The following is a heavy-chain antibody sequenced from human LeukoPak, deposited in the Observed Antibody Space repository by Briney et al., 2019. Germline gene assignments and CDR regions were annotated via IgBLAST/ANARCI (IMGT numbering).Heavy chain of an antibody. D-gene: IGHD2-15*01. CDR3: AREVVAGNWFDP. Sequence: ASVKVSRKASGGTFSSYAISWVRQAPGQGLEWMGGIIPIFGTANYAQKFQGRVTITADDSTSTAYMELSSLRSEDTAVYYCAREVVAGNWFDPWGEGTLVTVSS. CDR2: IIPIFGTA. V-gene: IGHV1-69*13. CDR1: GGTFSSYA. J-gene: IGHJ5*02.